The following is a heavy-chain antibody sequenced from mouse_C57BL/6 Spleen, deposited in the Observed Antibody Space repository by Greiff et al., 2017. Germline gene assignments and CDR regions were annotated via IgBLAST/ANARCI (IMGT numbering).Heavy chain of an antibody. D-gene: IGHD2-5*01. CDR1: GYTFTDYY. J-gene: IGHJ2*01. V-gene: IGHV1-75*01. CDR2: IFPGSGST. CDR3: ARGDYSNYVGFDY. Sequence: QVQLKQSGPDLVKPGASVKISCKASGYTFTDYYINWVKQRPGQGLEWIGWIFPGSGSTYYNEKFKGKATLTVDKSSSTAYMLLSSLTSEDSAVYFCARGDYSNYVGFDYWGQGTTLTVSS.